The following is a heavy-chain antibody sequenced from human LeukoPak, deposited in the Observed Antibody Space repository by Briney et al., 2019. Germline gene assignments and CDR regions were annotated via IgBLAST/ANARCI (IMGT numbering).Heavy chain of an antibody. CDR3: ARVAPTYYYDSSGLGAFDI. D-gene: IGHD3-22*01. Sequence: ASVKVSCKASGYTFTGYYVHWVRQAPGQGLEWMGCINPNSGGTNYAQKFQGRVTMTRDTSISTAYMELSRLRSDDTAVYYCARVAPTYYYDSSGLGAFDIWGQGTMVTVSS. V-gene: IGHV1-2*02. J-gene: IGHJ3*02. CDR2: INPNSGGT. CDR1: GYTFTGYY.